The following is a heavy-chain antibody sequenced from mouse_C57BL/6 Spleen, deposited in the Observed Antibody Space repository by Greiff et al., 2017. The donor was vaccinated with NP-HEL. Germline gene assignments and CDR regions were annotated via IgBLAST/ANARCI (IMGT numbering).Heavy chain of an antibody. CDR2: FYPGSGSL. J-gene: IGHJ3*01. V-gene: IGHV1-62-2*01. D-gene: IGHD1-1*01. Sequence: QVQLQQSGAELVKPGASVKLSCKASGYTFTEYTIHWVKQRSGQGLAWIGWFYPGSGSLKYNEKFKDKATLTADKSSSTGYMELSRLTSEDSAVYFCARHEDRDYGSSFPFAYWGQGTLVTVSA. CDR3: ARHEDRDYGSSFPFAY. CDR1: GYTFTEYT.